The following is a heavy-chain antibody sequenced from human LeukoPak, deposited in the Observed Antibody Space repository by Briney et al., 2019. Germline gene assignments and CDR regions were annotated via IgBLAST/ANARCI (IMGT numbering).Heavy chain of an antibody. J-gene: IGHJ6*02. CDR1: GGSISSYY. CDR3: ARDTENYYDSSGYSYYYYYGMDV. D-gene: IGHD3-22*01. V-gene: IGHV4-59*01. Sequence: SDTLSLTCTVSGGSISSYYWSWIQQPPGKGLEWMGYIYYSGSTNYNPSLKSRVTISVDTSKNQFSLKLSSVTAADTAVYDCARDTENYYDSSGYSYYYYYGMDVWGQGTTVTVSS. CDR2: IYYSGST.